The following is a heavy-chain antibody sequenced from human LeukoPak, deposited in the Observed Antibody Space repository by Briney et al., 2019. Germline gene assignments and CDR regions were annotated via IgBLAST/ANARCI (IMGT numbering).Heavy chain of an antibody. V-gene: IGHV3-33*01. J-gene: IGHJ4*02. CDR3: XXXXXXXSGYSRAIDY. CDR1: GFTFSSYG. D-gene: IGHD3-22*01. CDR2: IWYDGSNK. Sequence: PGRSLRLSCAASGFTFSSYGMHWVRQAPGKGLEWVAVIWYDGSNKYYADSVKGRFTISRDNSKNTLYLQMNSLRAEDTAVYYCXXXXXXXSGYSRAIDYWGQGTLVTVSS.